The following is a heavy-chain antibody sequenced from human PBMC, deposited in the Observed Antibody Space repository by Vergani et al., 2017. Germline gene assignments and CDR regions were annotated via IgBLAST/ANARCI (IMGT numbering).Heavy chain of an antibody. CDR3: AKAAPPGQWLVPEVDY. V-gene: IGHV3-43*02. CDR1: GFTFDDYA. Sequence: EVQLVESGGGLVQPGGSLRLSCAASGFTFDDYAMHWVRQAPGKGLEWVSLISGDGGSPYYADSVKGRFTISRDNSKNSLYLQMNSLRTEDTALYYCAKAAPPGQWLVPEVDYWGQGTLVTVSS. J-gene: IGHJ4*02. CDR2: ISGDGGSP. D-gene: IGHD6-19*01.